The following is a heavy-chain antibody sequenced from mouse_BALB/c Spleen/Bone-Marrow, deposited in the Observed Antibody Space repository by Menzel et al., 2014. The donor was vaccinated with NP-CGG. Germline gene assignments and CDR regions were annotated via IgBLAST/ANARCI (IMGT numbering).Heavy chain of an antibody. D-gene: IGHD2-12*01. V-gene: IGHV1-62-2*01. CDR2: FFPGSGSI. Sequence: QVQLQQSGAELVKPGASVKLSCKASGYTFTEYIIHWIKQRSGQGLEWIGWFFPGSGSIKYNEKFKGKDTLTADKSSSTVCMEVSRLTSEDSAVYFCARHEDLDIRRRLGAMDYWGQGTSVTVSS. J-gene: IGHJ4*01. CDR3: ARHEDLDIRRRLGAMDY. CDR1: GYTFTEYI.